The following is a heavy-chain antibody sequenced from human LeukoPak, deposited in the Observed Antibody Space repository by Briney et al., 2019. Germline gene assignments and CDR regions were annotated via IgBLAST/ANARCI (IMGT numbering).Heavy chain of an antibody. J-gene: IGHJ4*02. CDR2: ISGSGGST. V-gene: IGHV3-23*01. Sequence: GGSLRLSCAASGFPFSSYWMSWVRQAPGKGLEWVSAISGSGGSTYYADSVKGRFTISRDNSKNTLYLQMNSLRAEDTAVYYCAKDVDYNYYFDYWGQGTLVTVSS. CDR3: AKDVDYNYYFDY. D-gene: IGHD3-10*01. CDR1: GFPFSSYW.